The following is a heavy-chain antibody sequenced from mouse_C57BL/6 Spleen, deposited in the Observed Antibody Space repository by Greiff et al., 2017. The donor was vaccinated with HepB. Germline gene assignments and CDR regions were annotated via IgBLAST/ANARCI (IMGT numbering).Heavy chain of an antibody. V-gene: IGHV1-26*01. CDR1: GYTFTDYY. CDR2: INPNNGGT. CDR3: AGWSQAWFAY. J-gene: IGHJ3*01. Sequence: VQLQQSGPELVKPGASVKISCKASGYTFTDYYMNWVKQCHGKSLEWIGDINPNNGGTSYNQKFKGKATLTVDKSSSTAYMGLRSLTSADSAVYYCAGWSQAWFAYWGQGTLVTVSA.